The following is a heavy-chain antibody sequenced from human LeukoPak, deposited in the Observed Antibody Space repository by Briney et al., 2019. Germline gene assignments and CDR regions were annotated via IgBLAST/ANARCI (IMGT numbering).Heavy chain of an antibody. CDR2: IYYSGST. CDR1: GGSFSGYY. Sequence: SETLSLTCAVYGGSFSGYYWSWIRQPPGKGLEWIGYIYYSGSTNYNPSLKSRVTISVDTSKNQFSLKLSSVTAADTAVYYCARDNVGTYYYYGMDVWGQGTTVTVSS. CDR3: ARDNVGTYYYYGMDV. V-gene: IGHV4-59*01. D-gene: IGHD1-1*01. J-gene: IGHJ6*02.